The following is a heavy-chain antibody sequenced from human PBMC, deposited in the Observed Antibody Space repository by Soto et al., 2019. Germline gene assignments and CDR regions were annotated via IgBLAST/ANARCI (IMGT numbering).Heavy chain of an antibody. D-gene: IGHD1-7*01. V-gene: IGHV1-18*01. CDR1: DYTFTSYG. CDR3: ARDGSITGTLNYYYYGMDV. J-gene: IGHJ6*02. Sequence: ASVKVSCKASDYTFTSYGISWVRQAPGQGLEWMGWISAYNGNTNYAQKLQGRVTMTTDTSTSTAYMELRSPRSDDTAVYYCARDGSITGTLNYYYYGMDVWGQGTTVTVSS. CDR2: ISAYNGNT.